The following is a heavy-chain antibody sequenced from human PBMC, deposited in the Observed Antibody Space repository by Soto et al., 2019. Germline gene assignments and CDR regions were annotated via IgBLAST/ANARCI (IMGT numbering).Heavy chain of an antibody. J-gene: IGHJ6*02. CDR1: GGSISSSSYY. D-gene: IGHD1-1*01. Sequence: PSETLSLTCTVSGGSISSSSYYWGWIRQPPGKGLEWIGSIYYSGSTYYNPSLKSRVTISVDTSKNQFSLKLSSVTAADTAVYYCARGLEYYGMDVWGQGTTVTVSS. CDR2: IYYSGST. CDR3: ARGLEYYGMDV. V-gene: IGHV4-39*01.